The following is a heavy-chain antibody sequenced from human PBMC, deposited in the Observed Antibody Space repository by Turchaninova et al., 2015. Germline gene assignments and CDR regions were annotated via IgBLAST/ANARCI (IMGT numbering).Heavy chain of an antibody. J-gene: IGHJ4*01. D-gene: IGHD6-19*01. Sequence: QVQLQESGPGLVKPSETLSLTCTVSGGSISSYYWSWIRQPPGKGLEWIGYSYYTGSTNYNPALKIRVTISVDTSNNQFALKLSSVTAADTAVYYGARTSGWYIYFDYWGHGTLVTVSS. CDR2: SYYTGST. CDR3: ARTSGWYIYFDY. CDR1: GGSISSYY. V-gene: IGHV4-59*08.